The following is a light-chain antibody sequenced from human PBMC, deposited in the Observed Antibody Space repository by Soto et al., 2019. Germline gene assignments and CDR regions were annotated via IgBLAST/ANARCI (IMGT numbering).Light chain of an antibody. CDR3: QQRYSSSWT. V-gene: IGKV1-39*01. Sequence: DIQMTQSPASLSASVGDRVTITCRASQSISNLLNWYQHKPGKAPKLLIYGTSTLQRGVPSRFSGSGSGTDFTLTISSLQREDFATYYCQQRYSSSWTFGQGTKVEIK. CDR2: GTS. CDR1: QSISNL. J-gene: IGKJ1*01.